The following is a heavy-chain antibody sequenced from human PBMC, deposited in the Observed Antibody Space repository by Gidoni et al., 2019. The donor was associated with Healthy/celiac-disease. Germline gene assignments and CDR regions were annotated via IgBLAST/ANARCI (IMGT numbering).Heavy chain of an antibody. D-gene: IGHD2-2*01. Sequence: QVQVVQSGAEVKKPGASWTVACKASGYTFTSFYIHWVRQAPGQGLEWMGIINPSGGSTSYAEKFQGRVTMTRDTSTSTVYMELRSLRSEDTAVYYCARAWADCSSASCYPGAFDFWGQGTMVTVS. CDR2: INPSGGST. CDR1: GYTFTSFY. CDR3: ARAWADCSSASCYPGAFDF. J-gene: IGHJ3*01. V-gene: IGHV1-46*01.